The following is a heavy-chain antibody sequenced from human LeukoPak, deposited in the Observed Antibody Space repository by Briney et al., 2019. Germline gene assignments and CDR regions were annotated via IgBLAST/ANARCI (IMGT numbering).Heavy chain of an antibody. J-gene: IGHJ1*01. V-gene: IGHV3-48*01. CDR1: GFTFSSYS. Sequence: PGGSLRLSCAASGFTFSSYSMNWVRQAPGKGLEWVSYISSSSSTIYYADSVKGRFTISRDNAKNSLYLQMNSLRAEDTAVYYCARDRDHRAEELAVALREAEYFQHWGQGTLVTVSS. D-gene: IGHD6-19*01. CDR3: ARDRDHRAEELAVALREAEYFQH. CDR2: ISSSSSTI.